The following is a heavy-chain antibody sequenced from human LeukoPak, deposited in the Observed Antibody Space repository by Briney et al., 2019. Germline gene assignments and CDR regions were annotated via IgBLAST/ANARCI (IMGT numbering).Heavy chain of an antibody. CDR1: GYTFTDYF. D-gene: IGHD2-8*01. V-gene: IGHV1-2*02. Sequence: ASVKVSCKASGYTFTDYFMHWVRQAPGQGLEWMGWINPNSGATNYAQQFQGRVTMTRDRSISTMFMELSRLTSDDTALYYCARDLGVHCTSLCCPSDYWGKGTLVIVSS. CDR3: ARDLGVHCTSLCCPSDY. J-gene: IGHJ4*02. CDR2: INPNSGAT.